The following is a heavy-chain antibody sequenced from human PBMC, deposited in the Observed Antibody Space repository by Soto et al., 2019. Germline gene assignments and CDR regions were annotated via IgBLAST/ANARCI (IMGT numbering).Heavy chain of an antibody. V-gene: IGHV4-30-2*01. CDR1: GGSISSGGYS. CDR2: IYHSGST. J-gene: IGHJ5*02. D-gene: IGHD2-2*01. Sequence: QLQLQESGSGLVKPSQTLSLTCAVSGGSISSGGYSWSWIRQPPGKGLEWIGYIYHSGSTYYNPSPXSXXTISVARAKNQLSLKLSSVTAADTAVYYCARVPDRWGQGTRVTVSS. CDR3: ARVPDR.